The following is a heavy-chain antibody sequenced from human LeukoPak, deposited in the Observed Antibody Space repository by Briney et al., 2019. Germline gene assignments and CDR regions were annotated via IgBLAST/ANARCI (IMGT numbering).Heavy chain of an antibody. J-gene: IGHJ4*02. CDR2: IIPIFGTA. CDR3: AREGIVTTYSNCLDY. CDR1: GGTFGSYA. V-gene: IGHV1-69*01. Sequence: GSSVKVSCKASGGTFGSYAISWVRQAPGQGLEWMGGIIPIFGTANYAQKFQGRVTITADESTSTAYMELSSQRSEDTAVYYCAREGIVTTYSNCLDYWGQGTLVTVSS. D-gene: IGHD4-11*01.